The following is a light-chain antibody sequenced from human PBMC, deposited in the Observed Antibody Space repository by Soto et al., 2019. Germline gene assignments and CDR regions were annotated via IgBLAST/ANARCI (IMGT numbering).Light chain of an antibody. Sequence: EVVTTQSPGTLSVSPGERASLSCRASQSVSGNLAWYQQTPGQAPRLLIHGASTRATGIPARFSGSGSGTEFTLTISSLQSEDFAFYYCQQYNDWPRTFGQGTKVDIK. J-gene: IGKJ1*01. CDR2: GAS. CDR1: QSVSGN. CDR3: QQYNDWPRT. V-gene: IGKV3-15*01.